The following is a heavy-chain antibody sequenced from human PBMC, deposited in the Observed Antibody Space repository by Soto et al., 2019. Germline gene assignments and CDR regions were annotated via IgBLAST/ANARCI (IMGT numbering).Heavy chain of an antibody. CDR3: TTDPHERGY. CDR2: IRSETDGGAT. CDR1: GFSVSGTW. J-gene: IGHJ4*02. V-gene: IGHV3-15*07. Sequence: EVQLVESGGALVKPGGSLRLSCAVSGFSVSGTWMNWVRQAPGKGLQWVGRIRSETDGGATEYAADVKGRFTISRDDSQNTLSLQMNSLKTEDTAVYYCTTDPHERGYWGQGTLVAVSS.